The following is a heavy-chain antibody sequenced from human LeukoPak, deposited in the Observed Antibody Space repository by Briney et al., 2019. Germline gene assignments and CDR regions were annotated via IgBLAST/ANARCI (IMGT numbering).Heavy chain of an antibody. D-gene: IGHD3-10*01. Sequence: PSGTLSLTCAVSGGSISSSNWWSWVRQPPGKGLEWIGEIYHSGSTNYNPSLKSRVTISVDKSKNQFSLKLSSVTAADTAVYYCARVWNHGSGSYYTRQPENWFDPWGQGTLVPVSS. V-gene: IGHV4-4*02. CDR2: IYHSGST. CDR1: GGSISSSNW. CDR3: ARVWNHGSGSYYTRQPENWFDP. J-gene: IGHJ5*02.